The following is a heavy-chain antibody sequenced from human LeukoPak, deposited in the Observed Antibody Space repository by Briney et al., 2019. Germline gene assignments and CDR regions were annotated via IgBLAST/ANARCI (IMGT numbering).Heavy chain of an antibody. J-gene: IGHJ4*02. CDR3: ASTSRDDY. V-gene: IGHV3-66*01. CDR2: VYSGGST. Sequence: GGSLRLSCAASGLTVSSNSMSWVRQAPGKGLEWVSVVYSGGSTYYADSVKGRFTISRDNAKNSLYLQMNSLRAEDTAVYYCASTSRDDYWGQGTLVTVSS. CDR1: GLTVSSNS.